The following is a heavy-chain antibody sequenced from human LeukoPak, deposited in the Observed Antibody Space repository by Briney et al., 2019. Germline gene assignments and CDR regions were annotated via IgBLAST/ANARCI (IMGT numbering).Heavy chain of an antibody. Sequence: GGSLRLSCAASGFTFRSYAMNWVRQAPGKGLEWVSSISGSGGSTYYADSVKGRFTISRDNSKNTLYLQMNSLRAEDTAVYYCAKAGSNRFYYWGQGTLVTVSS. J-gene: IGHJ4*02. D-gene: IGHD1-26*01. V-gene: IGHV3-23*01. CDR3: AKAGSNRFYY. CDR2: ISGSGGST. CDR1: GFTFRSYA.